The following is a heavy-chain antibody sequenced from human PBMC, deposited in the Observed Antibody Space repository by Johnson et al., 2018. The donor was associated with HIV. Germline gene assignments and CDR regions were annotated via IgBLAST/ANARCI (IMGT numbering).Heavy chain of an antibody. D-gene: IGHD6-13*01. CDR2: LYSGGST. CDR1: GFTVSSNY. V-gene: IGHV3-66*01. J-gene: IGHJ3*02. CDR3: ARDHIAAALGAFDI. Sequence: VQLVESGGGLVQPGGSLRLSCAASGFTVSSNYMSWVRRAPGKGLEWVSVLYSGGSTYYADSVKGRFTISRDNSKNTLYLQMNSLRAEDTAVYYCARDHIAAALGAFDIWGQGTMVTVSS.